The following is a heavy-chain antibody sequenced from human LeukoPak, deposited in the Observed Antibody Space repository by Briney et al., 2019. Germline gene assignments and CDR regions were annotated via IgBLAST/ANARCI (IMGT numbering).Heavy chain of an antibody. V-gene: IGHV4-59*01. CDR3: ARNRVVAAPNFDY. J-gene: IGHJ4*02. CDR2: IYDSGNT. CDR1: GGSISSYC. Sequence: SETLSLTCTVSGGSISSYCWTWIRQPPGKGLEWLGYIYDSGNTNYNPSLKSRVTISLDTSKNQFSLRLPSVTAADTAVYYCARNRVVAAPNFDYWGQGTLVTVFS. D-gene: IGHD6-6*01.